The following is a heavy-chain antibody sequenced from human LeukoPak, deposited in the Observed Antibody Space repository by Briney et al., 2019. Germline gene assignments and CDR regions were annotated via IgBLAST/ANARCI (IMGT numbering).Heavy chain of an antibody. Sequence: PSETLSLTCTVSGGSISSGGYYWSWIRQHPGKGLEWIGYIYYSGSTYYNPSLKGRVTISVDTSKNQFSLKLSSVTAADTAVYYCARVSPLTAGPHYWFDPWGQGTLVTVSS. D-gene: IGHD6-13*01. V-gene: IGHV4-31*03. J-gene: IGHJ5*02. CDR3: ARVSPLTAGPHYWFDP. CDR2: IYYSGST. CDR1: GGSISSGGYY.